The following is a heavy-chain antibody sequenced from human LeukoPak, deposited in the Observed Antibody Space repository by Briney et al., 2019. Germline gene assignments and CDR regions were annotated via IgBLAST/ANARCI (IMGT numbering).Heavy chain of an antibody. V-gene: IGHV3-66*01. D-gene: IGHD6-19*01. CDR2: IYSGGST. J-gene: IGHJ4*02. CDR3: ARDTVAGPTKKFFDY. Sequence: GGSLRLSCAASGFTVSSNYMSWVRQAPGKGLEWVSVIYSGGSTYYADSVKGRFTISRDNSKNTLYLQINSLRAEDTAVYYCARDTVAGPTKKFFDYWGQGTLATVSS. CDR1: GFTVSSNY.